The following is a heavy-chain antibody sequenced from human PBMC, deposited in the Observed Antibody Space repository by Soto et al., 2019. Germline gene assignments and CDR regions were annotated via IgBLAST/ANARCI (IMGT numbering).Heavy chain of an antibody. Sequence: SETLSLTCTVSGGSISSGGYYWSWIRQHPGKGLEWNGYIYYSGSTYYNPSLKSRVIISVDTSKNQFSLKLSSVTAADTAVYYCARDPAVSTIAAAGTDYYYGMDVWGQGTTVTVSS. D-gene: IGHD6-13*01. CDR3: ARDPAVSTIAAAGTDYYYGMDV. CDR2: IYYSGST. CDR1: GGSISSGGYY. V-gene: IGHV4-31*03. J-gene: IGHJ6*02.